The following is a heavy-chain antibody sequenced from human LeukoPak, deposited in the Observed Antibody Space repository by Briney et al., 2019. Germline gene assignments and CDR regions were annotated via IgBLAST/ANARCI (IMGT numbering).Heavy chain of an antibody. CDR3: AKVAHYYYGSESYYFFEH. Sequence: TGGSLRLSCTASGFTFTTYWMSWVRHPPGKGLEWVANIKQDGTEKYYVDSVKGRFTISRDNAKNSLYLQMNSLRVEDTATYYCAKVAHYYYGSESYYFFEHWGQGTLVTVSS. V-gene: IGHV3-7*01. CDR2: IKQDGTEK. D-gene: IGHD3-10*01. CDR1: GFTFTTYW. J-gene: IGHJ4*02.